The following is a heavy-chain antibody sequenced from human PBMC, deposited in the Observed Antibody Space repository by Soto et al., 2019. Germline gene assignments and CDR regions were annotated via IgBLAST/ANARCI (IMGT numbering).Heavy chain of an antibody. CDR1: GYTFTGYY. J-gene: IGHJ6*02. CDR3: ARDNYYGSGSSYGMDV. D-gene: IGHD3-10*01. Sequence: QVPLVQSGAEVKKPGASVKVSCKASGYTFTGYYMHWVRQAPGQGLEWMGWINPNSGGTNYAQKFQGWVTMTRDTSISTAYMELSRLRSDDTAVYYCARDNYYGSGSSYGMDVWGQGTTVTVSS. CDR2: INPNSGGT. V-gene: IGHV1-2*04.